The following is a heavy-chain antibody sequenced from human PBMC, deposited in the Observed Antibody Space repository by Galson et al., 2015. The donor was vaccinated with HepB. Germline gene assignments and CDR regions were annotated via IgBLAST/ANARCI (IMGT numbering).Heavy chain of an antibody. Sequence: SLRLSCAASGFTFSSYGMHWVRQAPGKGLEWVAVIWYDGSNKYYADSVKGRFTISRDNSKNTLYLQMNSLRAEDTAVYYCARVPGDYPRYYYYMDVWGKGTTVTVSS. D-gene: IGHD4-17*01. CDR3: ARVPGDYPRYYYYMDV. CDR2: IWYDGSNK. J-gene: IGHJ6*03. V-gene: IGHV3-33*01. CDR1: GFTFSSYG.